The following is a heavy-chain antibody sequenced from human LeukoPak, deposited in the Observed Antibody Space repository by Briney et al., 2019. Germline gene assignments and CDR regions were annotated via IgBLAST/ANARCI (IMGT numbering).Heavy chain of an antibody. V-gene: IGHV3-7*01. Sequence: PGGSLRLSCAASGFTFSSHWMSWVRQAPGKGLEWVANIKNDGSEKYYVDAVKGRFTISRDNAKTSLYLQMNSLRAEDTAVYYCARDLSGIAGYTYGRGIDYWGQGTLVTVSS. CDR3: ARDLSGIAGYTYGRGIDY. D-gene: IGHD5-18*01. CDR1: GFTFSSHW. CDR2: IKNDGSEK. J-gene: IGHJ4*02.